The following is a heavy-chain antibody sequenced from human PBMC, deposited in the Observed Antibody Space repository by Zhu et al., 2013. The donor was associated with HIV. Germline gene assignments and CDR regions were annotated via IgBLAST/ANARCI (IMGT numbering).Heavy chain of an antibody. J-gene: IGHJ6*02. D-gene: IGHD3-10*01. CDR3: ARVSRVVRGAKXYYYYYGMDV. Sequence: QVQLVQSGAEVKKPGSSVKVSCKASGGTFSSYAISWVRQAPGQGLEWMGGIIPIFGTANYAQKFQGRVTITADESTSTAYMELSSLRSEDTAVYYCARVSRVVRGAKXYYYYYGMDVWGQGTTVTVSS. CDR2: IIPIFGTA. CDR1: GGTFSSYA. V-gene: IGHV1-69*12.